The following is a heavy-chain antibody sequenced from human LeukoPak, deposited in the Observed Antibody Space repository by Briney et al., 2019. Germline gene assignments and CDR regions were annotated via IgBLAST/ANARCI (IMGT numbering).Heavy chain of an antibody. D-gene: IGHD6-19*01. CDR3: ASSSGWFNPVDY. Sequence: SVKVSCKASGYTFTSYDINWVRQAPGQGLEWMGRIIPILGIANYAQKFQGRVTITADKSTSTAYMELSSLRSEDTAVYYCASSSGWFNPVDYWGQGTLVTVSS. CDR2: IIPILGIA. CDR1: GYTFTSYD. J-gene: IGHJ4*02. V-gene: IGHV1-69*04.